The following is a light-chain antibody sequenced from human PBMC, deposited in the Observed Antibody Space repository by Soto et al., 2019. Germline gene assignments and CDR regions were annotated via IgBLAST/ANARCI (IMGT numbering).Light chain of an antibody. Sequence: QSVLTQPASVSGSPGQSITISCSGSSSDVGANNLVSWYQQSPGKVPRLLIYEDAKRPAGISHRFSGAKSGNTAPLTISGLRAEDEADYHCCSYAGSRTLIFGGGTQLTVL. CDR1: SSDVGANNL. V-gene: IGLV2-23*01. CDR2: EDA. J-gene: IGLJ2*01. CDR3: CSYAGSRTLI.